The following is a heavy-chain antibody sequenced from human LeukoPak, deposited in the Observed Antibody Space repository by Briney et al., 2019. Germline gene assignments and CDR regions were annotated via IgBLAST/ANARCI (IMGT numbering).Heavy chain of an antibody. Sequence: GGSLRLSCAASGFTFSNYWMHWVRQVPGKGLVWISGISRDGTGTYYADSVKGRFTISRDNAKNTVYLQMNSLSAEDTAVYYCASVFDSWGQGFLVTVSS. J-gene: IGHJ4*02. CDR3: ASVFDS. CDR2: ISRDGTGT. V-gene: IGHV3-74*01. CDR1: GFTFSNYW.